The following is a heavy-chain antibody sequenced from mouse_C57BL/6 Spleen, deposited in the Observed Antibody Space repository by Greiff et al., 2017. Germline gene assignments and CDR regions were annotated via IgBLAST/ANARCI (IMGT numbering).Heavy chain of an antibody. CDR3: AREGILLRAMDY. J-gene: IGHJ4*01. D-gene: IGHD1-1*01. Sequence: QVQLKQPGAELVRPGSSVKLSCKASGYTFTSYWMHWVKQRPIQGLEWIGNIDPSDSETHYNQKFKDKATLTVDKSSSTAYMQLSSLTSEDSAVYYCAREGILLRAMDYWGQGTSVTVSS. CDR2: IDPSDSET. V-gene: IGHV1-52*01. CDR1: GYTFTSYW.